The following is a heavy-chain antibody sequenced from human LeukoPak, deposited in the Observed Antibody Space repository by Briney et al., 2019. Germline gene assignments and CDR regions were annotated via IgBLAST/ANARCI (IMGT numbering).Heavy chain of an antibody. Sequence: GASVKVSCKPSVYTFTNYGFSWVRQAPGQGREWMGWISSYNGNAAHAQKFQGRVTMTTATSTSTAYMDLRSLRPDDTAVYYCARARSDNYYQCDYWGQGTMVTVSS. V-gene: IGHV1-18*01. CDR3: ARARSDNYYQCDY. CDR2: ISSYNGNA. D-gene: IGHD1-26*01. J-gene: IGHJ4*02. CDR1: VYTFTNYG.